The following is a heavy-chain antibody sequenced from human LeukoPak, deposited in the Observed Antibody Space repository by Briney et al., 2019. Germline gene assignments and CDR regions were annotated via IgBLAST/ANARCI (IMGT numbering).Heavy chain of an antibody. Sequence: GGSLRLSCEASGFIFSSHSMNWVRQAPGKGLEWVSGISGSGGSTYYTDSVKGRFTISRDNSKNTVSLQMNSLRGEDTAVYYCAKDDAWGRYKDWGQGTLVTVSS. J-gene: IGHJ1*01. D-gene: IGHD3-16*01. CDR1: GFIFSSHS. CDR2: ISGSGGST. V-gene: IGHV3-23*01. CDR3: AKDDAWGRYKD.